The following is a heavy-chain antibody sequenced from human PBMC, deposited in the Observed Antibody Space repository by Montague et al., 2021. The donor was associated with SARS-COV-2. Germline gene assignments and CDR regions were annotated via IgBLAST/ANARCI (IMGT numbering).Heavy chain of an antibody. Sequence: SETLSLTCTVSGSSISSSSYYWGWIRQPPGKGLEWIGSIYYSGSTYYNPSLKSRVTISVDTSKNQFSLKLSSVTAADTAVYYCARHSGRDTIFGVVIIPDAFDIWGQRTMVTVSS. V-gene: IGHV4-39*01. CDR1: GSSISSSSYY. CDR3: ARHSGRDTIFGVVIIPDAFDI. J-gene: IGHJ3*02. CDR2: IYYSGST. D-gene: IGHD3-3*01.